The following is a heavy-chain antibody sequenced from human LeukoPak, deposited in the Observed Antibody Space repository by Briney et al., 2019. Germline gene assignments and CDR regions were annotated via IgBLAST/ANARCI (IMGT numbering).Heavy chain of an antibody. CDR2: IRQGGREK. V-gene: IGHV3-7*01. D-gene: IGHD1-20*01. Sequence: GGSLRLSCVGSGFSFSDFGMSWVRQAPGQGLQWVANIRQGGREKNYADSVKGRFTISGDTAPNTLFLQLNSLRAEDTALYYCVRGSNNYRVWGQGTMVTASS. J-gene: IGHJ3*01. CDR3: VRGSNNYRV. CDR1: GFSFSDFG.